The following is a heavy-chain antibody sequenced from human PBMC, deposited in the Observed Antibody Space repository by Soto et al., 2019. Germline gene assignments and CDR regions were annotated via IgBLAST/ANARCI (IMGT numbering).Heavy chain of an antibody. V-gene: IGHV5-51*01. Sequence: PGEPVKISCKGSGYSFTSYWSGWVRQMPGKGLEWMGIIYPGDSDTRYSPSFQGQVTISADKSISTAYLQWSSLKASDTAMYYCARHGDSYYYYYGMDVWGQGTTVTVSS. CDR2: IYPGDSDT. CDR1: GYSFTSYW. J-gene: IGHJ6*02. CDR3: ARHGDSYYYYYGMDV. D-gene: IGHD2-15*01.